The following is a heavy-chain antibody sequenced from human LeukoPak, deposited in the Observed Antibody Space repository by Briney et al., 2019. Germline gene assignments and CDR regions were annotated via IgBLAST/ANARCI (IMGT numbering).Heavy chain of an antibody. D-gene: IGHD1-26*01. J-gene: IGHJ4*02. CDR2: INAGSGNT. Sequence: ASVKVSCKASGYTFTSYAMHWVRQAPGQRLEWMGWINAGSGNTKYSQKFQGRVTITRDTSASTAYMELSSLRSEDTAVYYCASGSYRPDYWGQGTLVTVSS. CDR3: ASGSYRPDY. V-gene: IGHV1-3*01. CDR1: GYTFTSYA.